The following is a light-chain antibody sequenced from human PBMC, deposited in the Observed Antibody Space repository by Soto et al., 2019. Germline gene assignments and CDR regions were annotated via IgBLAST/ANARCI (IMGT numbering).Light chain of an antibody. V-gene: IGKV1-8*01. CDR2: AAS. CDR1: QGISSY. J-gene: IGKJ1*01. Sequence: AIRMTQSPSSFSASTGDRVTITCRASQGISSYLAWYQQKPGKAPKLLIYAASTLQSGVPSRLSGSESVTDFTLTIRCLQSEDFETYYFQQYYSYPQMFGQRTKVEIK. CDR3: QQYYSYPQM.